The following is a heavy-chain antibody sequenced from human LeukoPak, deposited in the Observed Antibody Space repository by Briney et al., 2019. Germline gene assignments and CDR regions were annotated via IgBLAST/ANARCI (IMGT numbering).Heavy chain of an antibody. Sequence: PGGSLRLSCAASEFTFSSYAMSWVRQAPGKGLEWVSGISTSGGSTSYADSVKGRFTISRDNPRNTLYMQMNSLRAEDTAVYYCAIMHRYYDGSGYWVQWGQGTLVTVSS. CDR3: AIMHRYYDGSGYWVQ. D-gene: IGHD3-22*01. V-gene: IGHV3-23*01. CDR2: ISTSGGST. J-gene: IGHJ4*02. CDR1: EFTFSSYA.